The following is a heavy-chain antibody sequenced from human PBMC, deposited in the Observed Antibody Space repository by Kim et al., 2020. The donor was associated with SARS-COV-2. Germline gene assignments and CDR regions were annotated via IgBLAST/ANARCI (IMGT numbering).Heavy chain of an antibody. J-gene: IGHJ4*02. Sequence: GGSLRLSCVVSGVTFSKDWMSWVRQAPGKGLEWIGRIKSKADGGTTDYAAPVKGRVTFSRDDSKDTLYLQMNSLKTEDTAVYYCSRVRYCSSTSCPGTFDSWGQGTRVTVSS. CDR2: IKSKADGGTT. V-gene: IGHV3-15*01. D-gene: IGHD2-2*01. CDR3: SRVRYCSSTSCPGTFDS. CDR1: GVTFSKDW.